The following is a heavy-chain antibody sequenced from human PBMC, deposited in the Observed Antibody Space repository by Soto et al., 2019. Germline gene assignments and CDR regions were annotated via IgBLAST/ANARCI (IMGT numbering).Heavy chain of an antibody. CDR2: VSGRGDET. D-gene: IGHD3-16*02. V-gene: IGHV3-23*01. CDR3: AKGGHLSFFGY. Sequence: EVQLSESGGGLVQPGGSLRLSCTASGLTFRNYAMTWVRQAPGKGPEWVSTVSGRGDETFYADSVKGRFTISRDNSKDTVYLLMNSLRVEDTAVYYCAKGGHLSFFGYWGQGTLVTVSS. J-gene: IGHJ4*02. CDR1: GLTFRNYA.